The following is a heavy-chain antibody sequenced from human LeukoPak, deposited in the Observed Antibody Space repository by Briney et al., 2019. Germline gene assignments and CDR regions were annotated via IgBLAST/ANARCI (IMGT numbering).Heavy chain of an antibody. CDR1: GRSFSGYY. V-gene: IGHV4-34*01. Sequence: SETLSLTCAVYGRSFSGYYWTWIRQTPGKGLELIGEINHSGITDYNPSLKSRVTISVDTSKNQFSLKLSSVTAADTAIYYCARAVIVVAAATQRNWFDPWGQGTLVTVSS. CDR2: INHSGIT. D-gene: IGHD2-15*01. CDR3: ARAVIVVAAATQRNWFDP. J-gene: IGHJ5*02.